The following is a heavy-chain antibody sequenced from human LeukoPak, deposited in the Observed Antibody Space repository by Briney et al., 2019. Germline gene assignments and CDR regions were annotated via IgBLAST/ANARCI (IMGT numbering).Heavy chain of an antibody. CDR1: GYTFTSYG. CDR2: ISAYNGNT. J-gene: IGHJ3*02. D-gene: IGHD3-22*01. V-gene: IGHV1-18*01. CDR3: ARQRITMIVVVRGAFDI. Sequence: ASVKVSCKASGYTFTSYGISWVRQAPGQGLEWMGWISAYNGNTNYAQKLQGRVTMTTDTSTSTAYMELSSLRSEDTAVYYCARQRITMIVVVRGAFDIWGQGTMVTVSS.